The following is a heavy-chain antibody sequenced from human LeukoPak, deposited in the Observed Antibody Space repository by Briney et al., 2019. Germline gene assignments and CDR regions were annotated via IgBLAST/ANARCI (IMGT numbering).Heavy chain of an antibody. Sequence: GESLKISCKGSGYSFTSYWIGWVRQMPGKGLEWMGIIYPGDSDTRYSPSFQGQVTTSADKSISTAYLQWSSLKASDTAMYYCARRMGRDGYNLGFDYWGQGTLVTVSS. V-gene: IGHV5-51*01. CDR2: IYPGDSDT. CDR1: GYSFTSYW. CDR3: ARRMGRDGYNLGFDY. J-gene: IGHJ4*02. D-gene: IGHD5-24*01.